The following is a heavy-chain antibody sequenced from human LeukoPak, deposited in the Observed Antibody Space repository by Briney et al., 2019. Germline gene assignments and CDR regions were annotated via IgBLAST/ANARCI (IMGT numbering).Heavy chain of an antibody. CDR3: ASDILTGYYGMDV. Sequence: PSQTLSLTCTVSGASISSGSYYWSWIRQPPGKGLEWIGYIYYSGSTNYNPSLKGRVTISVDTSKNQFSLKLSSVTAADTAVYYCASDILTGYYGMDVWGQGTTVTVSS. CDR1: GASISSGSYY. V-gene: IGHV4-61*01. D-gene: IGHD3-9*01. J-gene: IGHJ6*02. CDR2: IYYSGST.